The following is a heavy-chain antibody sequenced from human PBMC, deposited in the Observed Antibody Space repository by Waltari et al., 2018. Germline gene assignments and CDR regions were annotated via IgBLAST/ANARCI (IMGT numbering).Heavy chain of an antibody. CDR1: GGTFRSYA. J-gene: IGHJ4*02. CDR3: ARGKGGWPFTDY. Sequence: QVQLVQSGAAVKKPGSSVKVSCKASGGTFRSYAISWVRQAPGQGLEWMGGIIPIFGTANYAQKFQGRVTITRNTSISTAYMELSSLRSEDTAVYYCARGKGGWPFTDYWGQGTLVTVSS. D-gene: IGHD6-19*01. CDR2: IIPIFGTA. V-gene: IGHV1-69*05.